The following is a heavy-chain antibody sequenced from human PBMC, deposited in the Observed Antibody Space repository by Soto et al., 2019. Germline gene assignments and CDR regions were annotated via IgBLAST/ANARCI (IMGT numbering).Heavy chain of an antibody. Sequence: GGSLRLSCAASGFTFSSYEMNWVRQAPGKGLEWVSYISRSGSTIYYADSVKGRFTISRDNAKNSLYLQMNSLRAEDTAVYYCARDPSSIVGAIRNAFDIWGQGTMVTVSS. CDR3: ARDPSSIVGAIRNAFDI. J-gene: IGHJ3*02. CDR1: GFTFSSYE. CDR2: ISRSGSTI. V-gene: IGHV3-48*03. D-gene: IGHD1-26*01.